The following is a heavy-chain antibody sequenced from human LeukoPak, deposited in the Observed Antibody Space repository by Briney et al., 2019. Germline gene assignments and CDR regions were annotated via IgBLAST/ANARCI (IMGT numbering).Heavy chain of an antibody. V-gene: IGHV1-69*01. CDR2: IIPIFGTA. CDR1: GGTFSSYA. D-gene: IGHD7-27*01. CDR3: ARDRSSLGNYNWFDP. Sequence: SVKVSCKASGGTFSSYAISWVRQAPGQGLEWMGGIIPIFGTANYAQKFQSRVTITADESTSTAYMELSSLRSEDTAVYYCARDRSSLGNYNWFDPWGQGTLVTVSS. J-gene: IGHJ5*02.